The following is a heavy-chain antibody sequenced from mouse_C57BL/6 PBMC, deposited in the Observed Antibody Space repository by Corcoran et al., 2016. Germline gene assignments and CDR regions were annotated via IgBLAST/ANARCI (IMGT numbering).Heavy chain of an antibody. D-gene: IGHD2-5*01. Sequence: EVQLQQSVAELVRPGASVQLSCTASGFNIKNTYMHWVKQRPDQVLEWIGRIDPANGNTKYAPKFQGKATITADTYSNTAYLQLSSLTSEDTAIYYCARESYDSNYYWYVDVWGTGTTVTVSP. V-gene: IGHV14-3*01. J-gene: IGHJ1*03. CDR2: IDPANGNT. CDR1: GFNIKNTY. CDR3: ARESYDSNYYWYVDV.